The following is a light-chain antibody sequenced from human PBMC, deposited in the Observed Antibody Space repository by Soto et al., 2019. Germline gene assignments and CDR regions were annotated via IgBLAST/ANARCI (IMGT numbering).Light chain of an antibody. Sequence: EILLTQSPGTLSLSPGESVTLAWRASESISNNYLAWYQQKNGQPPRLLIYGTSSRDTDIPDRFGGSGSGTDCTLSISRLEPEDFSVYYCQQYGSTPRTFGQGTQVDIK. V-gene: IGKV3-20*01. CDR3: QQYGSTPRT. CDR1: ESISNNY. CDR2: GTS. J-gene: IGKJ1*01.